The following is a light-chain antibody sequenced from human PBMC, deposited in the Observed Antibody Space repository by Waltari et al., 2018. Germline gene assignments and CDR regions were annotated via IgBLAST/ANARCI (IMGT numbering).Light chain of an antibody. CDR1: QHVSNN. J-gene: IGKJ2*02. CDR2: GAS. Sequence: EILMTQSQPTLSVSPWKTVTFPGRASQHVSNNLAWYQHKPGQAPRLLISGASTRASGVPARFSGSGSGTEFTLTISSLQSEDSAIYYCQQYNVWPPSTFGQGTKLEIK. V-gene: IGKV3-15*01. CDR3: QQYNVWPPST.